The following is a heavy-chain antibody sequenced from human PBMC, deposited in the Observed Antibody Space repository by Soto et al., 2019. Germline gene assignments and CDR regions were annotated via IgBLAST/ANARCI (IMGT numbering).Heavy chain of an antibody. CDR1: GYTFTGYA. J-gene: IGHJ4*02. CDR2: INAGNGNA. CDR3: ARAVAVPADFDY. Sequence: QVQLVQSGAEEKKPGASVKVSCKASGYTFTGYAMHWVRQAPGQRPEWMGWINAGNGNAKYSQKFQGRVTITRDTSASTAYMELSSLRSEDTAVYYCARAVAVPADFDYWGQGTLVTVSS. V-gene: IGHV1-3*05. D-gene: IGHD6-19*01.